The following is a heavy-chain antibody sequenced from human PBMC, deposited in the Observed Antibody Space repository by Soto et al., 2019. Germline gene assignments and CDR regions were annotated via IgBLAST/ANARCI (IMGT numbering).Heavy chain of an antibody. CDR2: ISGSGGST. V-gene: IGHV3-23*01. D-gene: IGHD2-15*01. CDR3: AKDLGVVALGYCSGGSCPNYY. Sequence: GGSLRLSCAASGFTFSSYAMSWVRQAPGKGLEWVSAISGSGGSTYYADSVKGRFTISRDNSKNTLYLQMNSLRAEDTAVYYCAKDLGVVALGYCSGGSCPNYYWGQGTLVTVSS. J-gene: IGHJ4*02. CDR1: GFTFSSYA.